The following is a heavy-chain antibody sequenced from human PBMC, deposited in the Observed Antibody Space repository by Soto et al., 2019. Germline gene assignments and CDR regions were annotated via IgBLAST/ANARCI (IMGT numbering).Heavy chain of an antibody. D-gene: IGHD2-21*02. V-gene: IGHV3-21*01. CDR1: GFTFSSYS. CDR2: ISSSSSYI. J-gene: IGHJ4*02. CDR3: ASDCGGDCYQSDY. Sequence: PGGSLRLSCAASGFTFSSYSMNWVRQAPGKGLEWVSSISSSSSYIYYADSVKGRFTISRDNAKNSLYLQMNSLRAEDTAVYYCASDCGGDCYQSDYWGQGTLVTVSS.